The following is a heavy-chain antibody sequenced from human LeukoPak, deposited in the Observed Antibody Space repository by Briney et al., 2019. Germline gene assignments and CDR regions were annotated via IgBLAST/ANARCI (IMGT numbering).Heavy chain of an antibody. J-gene: IGHJ6*03. CDR3: ASSAGFVRDYYYMDV. CDR1: GGSFSGYY. D-gene: IGHD2-8*01. V-gene: IGHV4-34*01. Sequence: SETLSLTCAVYGGSFSGYYWSWIRQPPGKGLEWIGEINHSGSTNYNPSLKSRVTISTDTSKNQFSLKLSSVTAADTAVYYCASSAGFVRDYYYMDVWGKGTTVTVSS. CDR2: INHSGST.